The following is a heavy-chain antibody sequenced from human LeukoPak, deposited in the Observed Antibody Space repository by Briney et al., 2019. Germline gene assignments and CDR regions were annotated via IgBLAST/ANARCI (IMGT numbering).Heavy chain of an antibody. CDR3: ARGYCSSTSCSLDFDY. J-gene: IGHJ4*02. CDR2: INPSGGST. V-gene: IGHV1-46*01. CDR1: GYTVTSYQ. Sequence: GASVKVSCKASGYTVTSYQMHWVRQAPGQGLEWMGIINPSGGSTSYAQKFQGRVTMTRDTSTSTVYMDLSSLRSEDTAVYYCARGYCSSTSCSLDFDYWGQGTLVTVSS. D-gene: IGHD2-2*01.